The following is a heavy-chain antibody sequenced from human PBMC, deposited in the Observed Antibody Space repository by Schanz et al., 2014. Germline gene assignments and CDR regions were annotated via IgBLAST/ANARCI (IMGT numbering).Heavy chain of an antibody. Sequence: QVQLVESGGGVVQPGRSLRLSCAASGFTFSNYAMHWVRQAPGKGLEWVAFISYDGSNKYYADSVKGRFTISRDNSRNTVYLQMSSLRAEDTAVYYCVKDDRGDVVVVAANYWGQGAQVIVSS. D-gene: IGHD2-15*01. CDR1: GFTFSNYA. J-gene: IGHJ4*02. V-gene: IGHV3-30-3*01. CDR3: VKDDRGDVVVVAANY. CDR2: ISYDGSNK.